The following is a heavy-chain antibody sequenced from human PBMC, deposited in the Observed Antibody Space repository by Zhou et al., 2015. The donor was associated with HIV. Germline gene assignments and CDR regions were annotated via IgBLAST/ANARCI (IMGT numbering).Heavy chain of an antibody. CDR3: ARDNSQQWLTLNYYYYYGMDV. CDR1: GGTFSSYA. CDR2: IIPIFGTA. D-gene: IGHD6-19*01. V-gene: IGHV1-69*01. Sequence: QVQLVQSGAEVKKPGSSVKVSCKASGGTFSSYAISWVRQAPGQGLEWMGGIIPIFGTANYAQKFQGRVTITADESTSTAYMELSSLRSEDTAVYYCARDNSQQWLTLNYYYYYGMDVWGQGTTVTVSS. J-gene: IGHJ6*02.